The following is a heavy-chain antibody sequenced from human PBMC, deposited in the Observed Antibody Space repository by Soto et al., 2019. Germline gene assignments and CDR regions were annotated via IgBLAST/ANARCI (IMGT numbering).Heavy chain of an antibody. CDR3: ARGGEVATIIANWFDP. V-gene: IGHV1-3*01. CDR1: GYTFTSYA. Sequence: QVQLVQSGAEVKKPGASVKVSCKASGYTFTSYAMHWVRQAPGQRLEWMGWINAGNGNTKYSQKFQGRVTITRDTSASTAHMELSSLRSEDTAVYYCARGGEVATIIANWFDPWGQGTLVTVSS. D-gene: IGHD5-12*01. CDR2: INAGNGNT. J-gene: IGHJ5*02.